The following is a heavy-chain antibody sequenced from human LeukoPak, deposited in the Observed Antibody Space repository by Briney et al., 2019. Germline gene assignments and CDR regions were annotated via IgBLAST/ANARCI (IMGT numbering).Heavy chain of an antibody. CDR2: IYYSGNS. CDR1: GGSISSGGYY. J-gene: IGHJ4*02. D-gene: IGHD4-17*01. V-gene: IGHV4-31*03. Sequence: SEALSLTCNVSGGSISSGGYYWNWIRQHPGKGLEWIGSIYYSGNSYYNPSLKSRVTISIDTSKDQFSLKLSSVTAADTAVYYCARFHDYGDSNFDYWGQGTLVTVSS. CDR3: ARFHDYGDSNFDY.